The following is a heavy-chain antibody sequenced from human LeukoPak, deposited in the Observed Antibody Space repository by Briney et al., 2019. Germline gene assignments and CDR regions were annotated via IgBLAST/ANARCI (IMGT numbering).Heavy chain of an antibody. CDR1: GFTFNYYA. CDR2: ISASVDST. CDR3: AKKSLRGYTYGRDDDH. V-gene: IGHV3-23*01. Sequence: PGGSLRLSCAASGFTFNYYAMTWGPQAPGKGRKWGSSISASVDSTYYADSVRGRFTISRDNSKSTLYLQMDGLRAEDVAVYYCAKKSLRGYTYGRDDDHWGQGTLVTASS. J-gene: IGHJ5*02. D-gene: IGHD5-18*01.